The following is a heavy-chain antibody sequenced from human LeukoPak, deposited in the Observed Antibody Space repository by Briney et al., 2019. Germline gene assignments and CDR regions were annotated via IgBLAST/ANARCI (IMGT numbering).Heavy chain of an antibody. V-gene: IGHV3-30-3*01. D-gene: IGHD3-22*01. CDR3: GRDGDSSGYFYFDN. J-gene: IGHJ4*02. CDR2: ILHDGSNK. CDR1: GFTFSSYA. Sequence: PGGSLRLSCAASGFTFSSYAMHWVRQAPGKGLEWVAGILHDGSNKYYADSVKGRFTISRDNSKNTLSLQMNSLRADDTAVYYCGRDGDSSGYFYFDNWGQGTLVTVSS.